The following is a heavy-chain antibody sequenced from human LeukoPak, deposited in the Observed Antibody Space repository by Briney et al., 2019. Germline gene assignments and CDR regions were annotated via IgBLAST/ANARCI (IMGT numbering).Heavy chain of an antibody. Sequence: PGGSLRLSCAASGFTFSSYWMSWVRQAPGKGLEWVANIKQDGSEKYYVDSVKGRFTISRDNAKNSLYLQMNSLRAEDTAVYYCARTQWELLRGAFDIWGQGTMVTVSS. CDR3: ARTQWELLRGAFDI. J-gene: IGHJ3*02. CDR2: IKQDGSEK. V-gene: IGHV3-7*01. D-gene: IGHD1-26*01. CDR1: GFTFSSYW.